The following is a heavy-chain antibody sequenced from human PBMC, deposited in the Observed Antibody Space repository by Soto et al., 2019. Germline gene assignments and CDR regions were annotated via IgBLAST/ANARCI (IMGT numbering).Heavy chain of an antibody. CDR2: IYWDDDT. J-gene: IGHJ4*02. Sequence: QITLKESGPTLVKPTQTLTLTCTFSGFSLSTTGVGVGWIRQPPGKAMEWLVVIYWDDDTRYSPSLESRLTITRDTSRNQVVLTMTNMDPVDTATYFCAHRRDYGDFPYWGPGTLVTVSS. CDR3: AHRRDYGDFPY. CDR1: GFSLSTTGVG. V-gene: IGHV2-5*02. D-gene: IGHD4-17*01.